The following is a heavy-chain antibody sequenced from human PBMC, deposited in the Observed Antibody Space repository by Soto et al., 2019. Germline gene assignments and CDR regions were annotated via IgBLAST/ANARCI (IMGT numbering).Heavy chain of an antibody. CDR2: IIPIFGTA. J-gene: IGHJ4*02. CDR1: GGTFSSYA. V-gene: IGHV1-69*01. CDR3: ARDWGYSYVLATSYFDY. D-gene: IGHD5-18*01. Sequence: QVQLVQSGAEVKQPGSSVKVSCKASGGTFSSYAISWVRQAPGQEHEWMGGIIPIFGTANYAQKFQGRVTITADESTSTFYMERSRMRSDDTAVYYCARDWGYSYVLATSYFDYWGQGTLVTVSS.